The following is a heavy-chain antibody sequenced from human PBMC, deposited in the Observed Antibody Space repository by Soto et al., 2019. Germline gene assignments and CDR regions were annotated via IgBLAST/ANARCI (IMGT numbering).Heavy chain of an antibody. Sequence: GGSLRLSCAASGFTFSNYGMHWVRQAPGKGLEWVAAIWYDGSNKYYADSVKGRFTISRDNSKNTLYVQMNSLRAVDTAVYYCARNTVGYYDSSGPGAFDIWGQGTMVTVSS. D-gene: IGHD3-22*01. CDR2: IWYDGSNK. CDR3: ARNTVGYYDSSGPGAFDI. V-gene: IGHV3-33*01. J-gene: IGHJ3*02. CDR1: GFTFSNYG.